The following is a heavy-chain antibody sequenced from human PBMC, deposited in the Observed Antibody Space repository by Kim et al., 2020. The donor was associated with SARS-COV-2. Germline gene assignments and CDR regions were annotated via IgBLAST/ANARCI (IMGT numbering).Heavy chain of an antibody. J-gene: IGHJ5*02. Sequence: SETLSLTCTVSGGSISSGGYYWSWIRQHPGKGLEWIGYIYYSGSTYYNPSLKSRVTISVDTSKNQFSLKLSSVTAADTAVYYCARSPYYGSGSTNWFDPWGQGTLVTVSS. D-gene: IGHD3-10*01. CDR2: IYYSGST. V-gene: IGHV4-31*03. CDR1: GGSISSGGYY. CDR3: ARSPYYGSGSTNWFDP.